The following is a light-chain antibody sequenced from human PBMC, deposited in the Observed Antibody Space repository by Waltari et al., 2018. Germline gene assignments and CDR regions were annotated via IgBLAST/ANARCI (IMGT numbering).Light chain of an antibody. Sequence: CRASENIKNALAWYHQKPGKDPKLLVYAASKLESGVPSKFSGSGSGTDYSLTISDLQLEDFATYYCQQYYTTPSITFGQGTRLEIK. J-gene: IGKJ5*01. CDR3: QQYYTTPSIT. CDR1: ENIKNA. CDR2: AAS. V-gene: IGKV1-NL1*01.